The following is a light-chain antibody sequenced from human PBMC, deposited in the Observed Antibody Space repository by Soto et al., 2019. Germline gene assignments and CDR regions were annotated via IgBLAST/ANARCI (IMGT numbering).Light chain of an antibody. CDR3: QQYHNWWT. J-gene: IGKJ1*01. CDR2: GAS. Sequence: IEMTQSPATLSVSLGERATLSCRASQSVSSNLVWYQQKPGQAPRLLIYGASTRVTGIPARFSGSGSGTEFTLTISSVQSEDFAVYYCQQYHNWWTFGQGTKVDIK. V-gene: IGKV3-15*01. CDR1: QSVSSN.